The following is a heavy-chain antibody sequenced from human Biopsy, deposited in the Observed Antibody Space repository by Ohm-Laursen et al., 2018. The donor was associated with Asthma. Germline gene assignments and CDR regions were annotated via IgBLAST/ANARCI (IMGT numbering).Heavy chain of an antibody. Sequence: SLRFSCAASGFSFSNFAIHWVRQAPGKGLEWVGVISKDASTQDYADSVKGRFTMARDNSKNTLDLQMNSLREEDTAVYYCVRDGTDDASDIWGQGTVVSVSS. V-gene: IGHV3-30*01. J-gene: IGHJ3*02. D-gene: IGHD1-1*01. CDR1: GFSFSNFA. CDR3: VRDGTDDASDI. CDR2: ISKDASTQ.